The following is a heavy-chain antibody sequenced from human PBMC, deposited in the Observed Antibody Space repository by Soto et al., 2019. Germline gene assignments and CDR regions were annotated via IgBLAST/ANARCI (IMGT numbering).Heavy chain of an antibody. CDR2: LYYTGST. V-gene: IGHV4-59*01. CDR1: GGSISDFY. CDR3: ARGGGYDFRSSQAPPIDV. D-gene: IGHD3-3*01. J-gene: IGHJ6*02. Sequence: SETLSLTCNVSGGSISDFYWSWISQSPGKRLEWIGYLYYTGSTNYNPALKSRVTISLDTSKNQFSLQVRSVTAADTAVYYCARGGGYDFRSSQAPPIDVWGQGTTVTFS.